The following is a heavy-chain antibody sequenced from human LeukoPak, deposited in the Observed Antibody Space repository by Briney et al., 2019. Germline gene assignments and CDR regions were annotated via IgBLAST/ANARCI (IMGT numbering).Heavy chain of an antibody. D-gene: IGHD3-9*01. CDR1: GFTFDDYA. V-gene: IGHV3-43*02. CDR3: AKDIADYDILTGYYTN. J-gene: IGHJ4*02. CDR2: ISGDGGST. Sequence: GGSLRLSCAASGFTFDDYAMHWVRHAPGKGLEWVSLISGDGGSTYYADSVKGRFTISRDNSKNSLYLQMNSLRIEDTALYYCAKDIADYDILTGYYTNWGQGTLVTVSS.